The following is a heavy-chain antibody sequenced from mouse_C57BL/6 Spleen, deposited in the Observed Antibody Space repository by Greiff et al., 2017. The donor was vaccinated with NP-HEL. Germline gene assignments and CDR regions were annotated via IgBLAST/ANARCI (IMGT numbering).Heavy chain of an antibody. Sequence: DVKLVESGGGLVKPGGSLKLSCAASGFTFSSYAMSWVRQTPEKRLEWVATISDGGSYTYYPDNVKGRFTISRDNAKNNLYLQMSHLKSEDTAMYYCARPTRGYFDYWGQGTTLTVSS. CDR3: ARPTRGYFDY. CDR2: ISDGGSYT. CDR1: GFTFSSYA. J-gene: IGHJ2*01. V-gene: IGHV5-4*03.